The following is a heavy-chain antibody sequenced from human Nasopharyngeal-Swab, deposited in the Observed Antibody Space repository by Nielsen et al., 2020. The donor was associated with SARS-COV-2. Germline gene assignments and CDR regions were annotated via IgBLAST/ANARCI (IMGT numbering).Heavy chain of an antibody. D-gene: IGHD2-15*01. V-gene: IGHV5-10-1*01. CDR2: IDPSDSYT. CDR1: GYSFTSYW. Sequence: KVSCKGSGYSFTSYWISWVRQMPGKGLEWMGRIDPSDSYTNYSPSFQGHVTISADKSISTAYPQWSSLKAPDTAMYYCARRAYCSGGSCYSPYYYYMDVWGKGTTVTVSS. CDR3: ARRAYCSGGSCYSPYYYYMDV. J-gene: IGHJ6*03.